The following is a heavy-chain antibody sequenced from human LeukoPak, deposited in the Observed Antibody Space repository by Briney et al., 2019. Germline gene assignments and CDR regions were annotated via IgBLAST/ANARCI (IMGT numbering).Heavy chain of an antibody. J-gene: IGHJ4*02. CDR1: GGSISSGSYH. CDR3: ASLYGSGFSFDY. CDR2: IYTSGST. V-gene: IGHV4-61*02. Sequence: SQTLSLTCTVSGGSISSGSYHWSWIRQPAGKGLEWIGRIYTSGSTNYNPSLKSRVTISVDTSRNQFSLKMSSVTAADTAVYYCASLYGSGFSFDYWGRGTLVTVSS. D-gene: IGHD3-10*01.